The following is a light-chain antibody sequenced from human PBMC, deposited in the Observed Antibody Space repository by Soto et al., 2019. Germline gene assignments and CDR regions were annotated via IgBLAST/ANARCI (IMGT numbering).Light chain of an antibody. CDR3: SSTAGSNNPYV. Sequence: QSALTQPPSASGSPGQSVTISCTGTSSDIDIYNYVSWYQQHPGKAPKLIISEVTKRPSGVPDRFSGSKSGNTASLTVSGLQAEDEAAYYCSSTAGSNNPYVFGTGTKLTVL. J-gene: IGLJ1*01. CDR1: SSDIDIYNY. V-gene: IGLV2-8*01. CDR2: EVT.